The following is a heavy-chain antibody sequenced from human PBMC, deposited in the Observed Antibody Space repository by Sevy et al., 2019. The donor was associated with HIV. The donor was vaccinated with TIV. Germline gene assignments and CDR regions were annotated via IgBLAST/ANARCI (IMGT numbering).Heavy chain of an antibody. J-gene: IGHJ4*02. D-gene: IGHD3-3*01. V-gene: IGHV3-15*01. CDR1: GFSFSWYW. CDR3: TAGVGTSDFDY. CDR2: IKSKTDGGTR. Sequence: GGSLRLSCAASGFSFSWYWMSWVRQTPGKGLEWVGRIKSKTDGGTRDFAAVVKGRFAITRDDSKNTVSLQMDNLRTEDTAIYYCTAGVGTSDFDYWGQGILVTVSS.